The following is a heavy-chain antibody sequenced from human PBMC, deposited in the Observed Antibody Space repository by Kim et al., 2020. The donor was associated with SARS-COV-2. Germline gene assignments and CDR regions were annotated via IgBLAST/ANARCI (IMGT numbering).Heavy chain of an antibody. J-gene: IGHJ5*02. Sequence: TYYADSVKGRFTISRDNSKNTLYLQMNSRRAEDTAVYYCAKTWPGWPIDPWGQGTLVTVSS. D-gene: IGHD5-12*01. V-gene: IGHV3-23*01. CDR3: AKTWPGWPIDP. CDR2: T.